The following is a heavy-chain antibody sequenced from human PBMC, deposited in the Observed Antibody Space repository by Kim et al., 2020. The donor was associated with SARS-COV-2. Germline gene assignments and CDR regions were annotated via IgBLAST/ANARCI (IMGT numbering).Heavy chain of an antibody. CDR2: IYHSGST. CDR1: GCSISSSNW. D-gene: IGHD2-2*01. J-gene: IGHJ4*02. V-gene: IGHV4-4*02. Sequence: LRETLSLTCAVSGCSISSSNWWSWVRQPPGKGLEWIGEIYHSGSTNYNPSLKSRVTISVDKSKNQFSLKLSSVTAADTAVYYCARVTTVVVPAASTTAVVPWGQGTLVTVSS. CDR3: ARVTTVVVPAASTTAVVP.